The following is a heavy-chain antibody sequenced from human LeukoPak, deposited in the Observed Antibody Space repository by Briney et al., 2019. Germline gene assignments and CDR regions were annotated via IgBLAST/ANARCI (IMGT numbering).Heavy chain of an antibody. CDR1: GGSIRSYY. CDR3: ARLDHHYYGMDV. Sequence: PSETLTLTCTVSGGSIRSYYWSWIRHPPGKGLEWIGYMFYSGSTNYNPSLKSRVTISGDTSRNQFSLKVNSVTAADTAVYYCARLDHHYYGMDVWGQRTTVTVSS. V-gene: IGHV4-59*08. CDR2: MFYSGST. J-gene: IGHJ6*02.